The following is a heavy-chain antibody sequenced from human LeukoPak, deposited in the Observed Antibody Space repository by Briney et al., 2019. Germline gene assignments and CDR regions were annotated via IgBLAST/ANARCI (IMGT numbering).Heavy chain of an antibody. J-gene: IGHJ4*02. Sequence: QPGGSLRLSCAVSGFTGTFSDYYLSWIRQAPGKGLEWISYITGSATTIYYADSVKGRFTVSRDNAKNSLYLQMNSLRAEGTAVYYCARGKRDWGQGTLVTVSS. V-gene: IGHV3-11*01. CDR3: ARGKRD. CDR1: GFTGTFSDYY. CDR2: ITGSATTI.